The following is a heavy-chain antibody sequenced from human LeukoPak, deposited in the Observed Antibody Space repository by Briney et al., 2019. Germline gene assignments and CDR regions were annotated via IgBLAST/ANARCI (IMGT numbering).Heavy chain of an antibody. V-gene: IGHV4-4*07. Sequence: PPETLSLTCTVSGGSISSYYWSWIRQPAGKGLEWIGRIYTSGSTNYNPSLKSRVTMSIDTSKNQFSLKLSSVTAADTAVYYCARDNFSVYPPYYYYYYMDVWGKGTTVTVSS. D-gene: IGHD2/OR15-2a*01. CDR3: ARDNFSVYPPYYYYYYMDV. CDR1: GGSISSYY. CDR2: IYTSGST. J-gene: IGHJ6*03.